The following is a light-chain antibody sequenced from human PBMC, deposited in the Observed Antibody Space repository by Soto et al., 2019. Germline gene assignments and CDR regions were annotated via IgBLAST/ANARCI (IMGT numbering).Light chain of an antibody. J-gene: IGKJ2*01. V-gene: IGKV3-15*01. CDR2: GAY. CDR1: ESLSTY. Sequence: EIVMTQSPATLSVSPGERVTLSCRASESLSTYLAWYQQKPGQAPRLLIYGAYTKATGIPASFSGSGSATDFTLTISSLQSEDFAVYYCQSYNDWPFTFGQGTKLEI. CDR3: QSYNDWPFT.